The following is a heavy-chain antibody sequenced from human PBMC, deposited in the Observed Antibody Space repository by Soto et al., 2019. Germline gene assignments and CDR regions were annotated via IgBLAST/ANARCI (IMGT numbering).Heavy chain of an antibody. D-gene: IGHD6-19*01. CDR2: ISDDGSNK. J-gene: IGHJ4*02. CDR1: GFTFSSYG. V-gene: IGHV3-30*18. CDR3: AKEYSSGHYRPRAYFDY. Sequence: GGSLRLSCAASGFTFSSYGMHWVRQAPGKGLEWVAVISDDGSNKYYADSVKGRFTVSRDNSKNTLYLQMNSLRPEDTAVYYCAKEYSSGHYRPRAYFDYWGQGTLVTVSS.